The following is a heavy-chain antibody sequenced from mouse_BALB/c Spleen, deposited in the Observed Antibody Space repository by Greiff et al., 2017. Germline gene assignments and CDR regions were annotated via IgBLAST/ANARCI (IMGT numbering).Heavy chain of an antibody. J-gene: IGHJ2*01. CDR2: INPNNGDT. D-gene: IGHD1-1*01. CDR3: AIFIEPYYGSSEYYFDY. CDR1: GYTFTDYY. Sequence: EVQLQQSGAELVRPGSSVKMSCKASGYTFTDYYMKWVKQSHGKSLEWIGDINPNNGDTFYNQKFKGKATLTVDKSSSTAYMQLNSLTSEDSAVYYCAIFIEPYYGSSEYYFDYWGQGTTLTVSS. V-gene: IGHV1-26*01.